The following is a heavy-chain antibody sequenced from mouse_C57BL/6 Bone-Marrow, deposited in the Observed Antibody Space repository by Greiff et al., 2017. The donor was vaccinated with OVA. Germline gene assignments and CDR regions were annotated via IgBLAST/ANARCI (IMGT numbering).Heavy chain of an antibody. D-gene: IGHD2-4*01. J-gene: IGHJ3*01. CDR2: ISSGSSII. V-gene: IGHV5-17*01. CDR1: GFTFSDYG. CDR3: ARHDYDTGSLAY. Sequence: EVQRVESGGGLVKPGGSLKLSCAASGFTFSDYGIHWVRQAPEKGLEWVAYISSGSSIIYYADTVKGRFTISRDNAKNTLFLQMTSLRSEDTAMYYCARHDYDTGSLAYWGQGTLVTVSA.